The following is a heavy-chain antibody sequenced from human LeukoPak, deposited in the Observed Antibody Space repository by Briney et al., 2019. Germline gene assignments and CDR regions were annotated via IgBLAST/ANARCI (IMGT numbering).Heavy chain of an antibody. D-gene: IGHD5-12*01. CDR2: ISSSSSYI. CDR3: AREGIYSGYDPYYFDY. CDR1: GFTFSSYS. Sequence: GGSLRLSCAASGFTFSSYSMNWVRQAPGKGLEWVSSISSSSSYIYYADSVKGRFTISRDNAKNSLYLQMNSLRTEDTAVYYCAREGIYSGYDPYYFDYWGQGTLVTVSS. J-gene: IGHJ4*02. V-gene: IGHV3-21*01.